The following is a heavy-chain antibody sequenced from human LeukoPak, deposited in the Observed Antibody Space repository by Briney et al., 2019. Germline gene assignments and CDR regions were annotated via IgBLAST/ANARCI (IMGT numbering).Heavy chain of an antibody. CDR3: ARERIINTAFDM. Sequence: GGSLRLSCAASGFTFSSYSMNWVRQAPGKGLEWVSVIYSGGTTSYADSVKGRFSISRDSSKNTLYLQMNSLRAEDTAVYYCARERIINTAFDMWGQGTMVTVSS. J-gene: IGHJ3*02. V-gene: IGHV3-53*01. CDR2: IYSGGTT. CDR1: GFTFSSYS. D-gene: IGHD2/OR15-2a*01.